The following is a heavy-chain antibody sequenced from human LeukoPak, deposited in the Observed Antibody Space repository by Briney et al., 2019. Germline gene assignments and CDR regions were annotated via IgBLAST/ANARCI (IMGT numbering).Heavy chain of an antibody. D-gene: IGHD4-11*01. CDR1: GFTFSSYA. CDR3: AKVGTTVTLRPYYYYMDV. CDR2: ISGSGGST. Sequence: GGSLRLSCAASGFTFSSYAMSWVRRAPGKGLEWVSAISGSGGSTYYADSVKGRFTISRDNSKNTLYLQMNSLRAEDTAVYYCAKVGTTVTLRPYYYYMDVWGKGTTVTVSS. J-gene: IGHJ6*03. V-gene: IGHV3-23*01.